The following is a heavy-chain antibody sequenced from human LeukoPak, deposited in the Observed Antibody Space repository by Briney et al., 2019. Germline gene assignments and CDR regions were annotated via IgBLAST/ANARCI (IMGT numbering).Heavy chain of an antibody. CDR2: IIPIFGTA. J-gene: IGHJ3*02. CDR1: GGTFSSYA. CDR3: ARVNYDSSGYYSGDGAFDI. V-gene: IGHV1-69*01. Sequence: AASVKVSCKASGGTFSSYAISWVRQAPGQGLEWMGGIIPIFGTANYAQKLQGRVTITADESTSTAYMELSSLRSEDTAVYYCARVNYDSSGYYSGDGAFDIWGQGTMVTVSS. D-gene: IGHD3-22*01.